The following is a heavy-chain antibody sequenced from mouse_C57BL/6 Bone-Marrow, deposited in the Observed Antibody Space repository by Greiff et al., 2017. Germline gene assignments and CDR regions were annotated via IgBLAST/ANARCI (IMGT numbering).Heavy chain of an antibody. D-gene: IGHD3-3*01. CDR3: TRRAEDV. CDR2: FRNKANNHAT. CDR1: GFTFSDAW. J-gene: IGHJ1*03. Sequence: EVKVEESGGGLVQPGGSMTLSCAASGFTFSDAWFCWVRQSPQKGLVGVAEFRNKANNHATYYAESVKGWFTISRDDSKSSVYLQMNSLRAEDTGIYYCTRRAEDVWGTGTTVTVSS. V-gene: IGHV6-6*01.